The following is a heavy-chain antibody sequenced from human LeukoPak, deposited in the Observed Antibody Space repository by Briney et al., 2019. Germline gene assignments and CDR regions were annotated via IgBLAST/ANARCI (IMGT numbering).Heavy chain of an antibody. CDR2: IYTSGST. CDR1: GGSISSYY. CDR3: AKDLEKWGDDAFDI. J-gene: IGHJ3*02. V-gene: IGHV4-4*07. Sequence: SETLSLTCTVSGGSISSYYWSWIRQPAGKGLEWIGRIYTSGSTNYNPSLKSRVTMSVDTSKNRFSLKLSSVTAADTAVYYCAKDLEKWGDDAFDIWGQGTMVTVSS. D-gene: IGHD1-26*01.